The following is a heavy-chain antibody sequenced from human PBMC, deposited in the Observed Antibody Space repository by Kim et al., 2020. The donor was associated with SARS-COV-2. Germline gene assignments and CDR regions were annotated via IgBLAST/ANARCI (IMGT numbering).Heavy chain of an antibody. Sequence: GGSLRLSCTASGFIFNNFVMAWARQAPGKGLEWVSSITGGGDGTYYASSVKGRFTISRDNSRTTLFLQMNSLRADDTAVYYCSKGKSDGVLDLFDPWGQGTLVIVSP. CDR1: GFIFNNFV. CDR2: ITGGGDGT. V-gene: IGHV3-23*01. D-gene: IGHD3-10*01. J-gene: IGHJ5*02. CDR3: SKGKSDGVLDLFDP.